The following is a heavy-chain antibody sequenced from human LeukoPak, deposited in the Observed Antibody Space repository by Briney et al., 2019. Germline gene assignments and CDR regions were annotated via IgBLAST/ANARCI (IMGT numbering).Heavy chain of an antibody. Sequence: GGPLRLSCAASGFTFSSYAMHWVRQAPGKGLEWVAVISYDGSNKYYADSVKGRFTISRDNSRNTLHLQMNSLRAEDTAVYSCAKASLRYFDWFSDYWGQGTLVTVSS. CDR1: GFTFSSYA. J-gene: IGHJ4*02. CDR2: ISYDGSNK. CDR3: AKASLRYFDWFSDY. D-gene: IGHD3-9*01. V-gene: IGHV3-30*18.